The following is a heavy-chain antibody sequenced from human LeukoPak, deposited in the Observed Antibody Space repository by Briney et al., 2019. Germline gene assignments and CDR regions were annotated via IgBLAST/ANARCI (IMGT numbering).Heavy chain of an antibody. CDR2: ISANNGNK. CDR3: ARDGWPLYDEQFTIFGVVYY. Sequence: GASVKVSCKASGYTFTSYCISWVRQDPGQGREWMGWISANNGNKNYAQKLQGRVTMTTDTSTSTAYMELRSLRSDDTAVYYCARDGWPLYDEQFTIFGVVYYWGQGTLVTVSS. V-gene: IGHV1-18*01. J-gene: IGHJ4*02. D-gene: IGHD3-3*01. CDR1: GYTFTSYC.